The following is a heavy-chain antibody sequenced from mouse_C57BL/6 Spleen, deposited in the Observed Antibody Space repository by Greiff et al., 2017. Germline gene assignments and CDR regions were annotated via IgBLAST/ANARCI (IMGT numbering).Heavy chain of an antibody. D-gene: IGHD2-3*01. CDR2: INPNNGGT. CDR1: GYTFTDYN. J-gene: IGHJ3*01. CDR3: ARSEWLLSFAY. Sequence: VQLKESGPELVKPGASVKIPCKASGYTFTDYNMDWVKQSHGKSLEWIGDINPNNGGTIYNQKFKGKDTLTVDKSSSTAYMELRSLTSEDTAVYYCARSEWLLSFAYWGQGTLVTVSA. V-gene: IGHV1-18*01.